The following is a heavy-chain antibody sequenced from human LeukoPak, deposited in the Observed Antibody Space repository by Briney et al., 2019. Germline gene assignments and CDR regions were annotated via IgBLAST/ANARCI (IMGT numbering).Heavy chain of an antibody. V-gene: IGHV1-46*01. J-gene: IGHJ5*02. D-gene: IGHD1-26*01. CDR2: INPSGGST. Sequence: GASVKVSCKASGGTFSSYAISWVRQAPGQGLEWMGIINPSGGSTSYAQKFQGRVTMTRDMSTSTDYMELSSLRSEDTAVYYCARDNSVGDTAWWFDPWGQGTLVTVSP. CDR3: ARDNSVGDTAWWFDP. CDR1: GGTFSSYA.